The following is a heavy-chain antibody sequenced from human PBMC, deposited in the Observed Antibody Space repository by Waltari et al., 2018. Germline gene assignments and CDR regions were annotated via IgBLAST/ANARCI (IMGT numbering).Heavy chain of an antibody. V-gene: IGHV3-30*03. Sequence: QVRLAESGGGMVQSGGSLRLSCEASGCTFSRHGLHWVRQAPGKGLEWVAFITYDGSRKFYADSVKGRFTISRDNSNDILFLDMNNLRRDDTAVYFCARGSAGKPLDNWGQGALVTVSS. D-gene: IGHD2-15*01. CDR2: ITYDGSRK. CDR3: ARGSAGKPLDN. CDR1: GCTFSRHG. J-gene: IGHJ4*02.